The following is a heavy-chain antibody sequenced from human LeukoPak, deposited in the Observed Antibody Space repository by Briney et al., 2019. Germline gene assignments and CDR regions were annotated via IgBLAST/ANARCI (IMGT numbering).Heavy chain of an antibody. V-gene: IGHV3-74*01. J-gene: IGHJ4*02. CDR1: GFSVSTNW. D-gene: IGHD1-26*01. Sequence: GGSLRLSCAASGFSVSTNWMHWVRQAPGKGLAWVSRINSDGSNTNYADSVRGRFTISRDNAKNTVYLQMNSLRAEDTAVYYCARGSGNYGDFDYWGQGTLVTVSS. CDR2: INSDGSNT. CDR3: ARGSGNYGDFDY.